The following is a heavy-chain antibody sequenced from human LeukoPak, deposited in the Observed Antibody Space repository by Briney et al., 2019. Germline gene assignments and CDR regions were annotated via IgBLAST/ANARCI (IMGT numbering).Heavy chain of an antibody. CDR3: TRDDRYCSTTSCSYFDY. CDR2: IRTKGYGGTT. CDR1: GFTFGDYA. D-gene: IGHD2-2*01. Sequence: GGSLRLSCTASGFTFGDYAMSWFRQAPGKGLEWVGFIRTKGYGGTTEYAASVKGRFTISRGDSKSIAYLQMNSLKTEDTAMYYCTRDDRYCSTTSCSYFDYWGQGTLVTVSS. J-gene: IGHJ4*02. V-gene: IGHV3-49*03.